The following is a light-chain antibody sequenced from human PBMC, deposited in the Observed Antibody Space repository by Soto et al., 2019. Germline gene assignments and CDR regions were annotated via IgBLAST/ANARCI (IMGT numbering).Light chain of an antibody. CDR3: MQALQTPLT. J-gene: IGKJ4*01. V-gene: IGKV2-28*01. CDR1: QSLLHSHGYTY. CDR2: MGS. Sequence: DIVMTQSPVSLPVTPGEPASISCRSSQSLLHSHGYTYLDWYLQKPGQSPQLLIYMGSTRASGVPDSFSGSGSGTDFTLKLSRVEAEDVGVYYCMQALQTPLTFGGGTKVEIK.